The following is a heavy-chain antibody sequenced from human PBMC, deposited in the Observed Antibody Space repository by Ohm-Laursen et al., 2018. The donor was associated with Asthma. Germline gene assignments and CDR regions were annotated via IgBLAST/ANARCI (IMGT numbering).Heavy chain of an antibody. Sequence: SLRLSCAASGYTFSRYSIHWVRQAPGKGLEWIASISTASTFIYYADSVKGRFTISRDNAKNSLYLQMNSLRAEDTAVYYCARGFYYDSSGHKALDYWGQGTLVTVSS. J-gene: IGHJ4*02. CDR3: ARGFYYDSSGHKALDY. V-gene: IGHV3-21*04. CDR1: GYTFSRYS. D-gene: IGHD3-22*01. CDR2: ISTASTFI.